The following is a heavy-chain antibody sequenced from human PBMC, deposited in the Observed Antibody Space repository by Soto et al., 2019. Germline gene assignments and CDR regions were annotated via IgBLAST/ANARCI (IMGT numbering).Heavy chain of an antibody. J-gene: IGHJ4*02. D-gene: IGHD3-16*02. CDR1: GFTFSSYA. CDR3: AKAPLYYDYIWGSYPFDIDY. V-gene: IGHV3-23*01. Sequence: GGSPRLSCAASGFTFSSYAMSWVRQAPGKGLEWVSAISGSGGSTYYADSVKGRFTISRDNSKNTLYLQMNSLRAEDTAVYYCAKAPLYYDYIWGSYPFDIDYWGQGTLVTV. CDR2: ISGSGGST.